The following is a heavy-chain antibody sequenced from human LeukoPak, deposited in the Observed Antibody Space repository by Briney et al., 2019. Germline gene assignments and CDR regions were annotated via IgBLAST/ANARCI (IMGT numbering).Heavy chain of an antibody. V-gene: IGHV3-15*07. CDR2: IKSKTDGGTT. CDR3: TTESGVTTLIDH. Sequence: GGSLRLSCAAFGFTFSNAWMNWVRQAPGKGLEWVGRIKSKTDGGTTDYAAPVKGRFTISRDDSKNTLYLQMNSLKTEDTAVYYCTTESGVTTLIDHWGQGTLVTVSS. D-gene: IGHD4-17*01. CDR1: GFTFSNAW. J-gene: IGHJ4*02.